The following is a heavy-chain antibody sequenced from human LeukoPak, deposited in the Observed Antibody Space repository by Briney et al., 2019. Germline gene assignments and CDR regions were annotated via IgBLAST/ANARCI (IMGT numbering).Heavy chain of an antibody. V-gene: IGHV1-8*01. J-gene: IGHJ4*02. CDR1: GYTFTSYD. CDR3: ASVGYCSSTSCYGVDYFDY. Sequence: ASVKVSCKASGYTFTSYDINWLRQATGQGPEWMGWMNPNSGATGYAQKFQGRVTMTRNTSISTAYMELSSLRSEDTAVYYCASVGYCSSTSCYGVDYFDYWGQGTLVTVSS. D-gene: IGHD2-2*01. CDR2: MNPNSGAT.